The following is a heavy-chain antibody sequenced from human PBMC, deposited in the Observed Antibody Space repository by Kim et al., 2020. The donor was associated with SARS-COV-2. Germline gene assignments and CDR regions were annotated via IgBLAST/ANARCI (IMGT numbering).Heavy chain of an antibody. V-gene: IGHV1-8*01. CDR3: ARGPPKNWFDP. CDR2: MNPNSGNT. J-gene: IGHJ5*02. CDR1: GYTFTSYD. Sequence: ASVKVSCKASGYTFTSYDINWVRQATGQGLEWMGWMNPNSGNTGYAQKFQGRVTMTRDTSITTAYVELSSLRSEDTAVYYCARGPPKNWFDPWGQGTLVTVSS.